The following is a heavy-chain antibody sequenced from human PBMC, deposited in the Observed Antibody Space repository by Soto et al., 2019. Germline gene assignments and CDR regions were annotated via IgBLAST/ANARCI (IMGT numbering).Heavy chain of an antibody. CDR2: IYHSGST. Sequence: SETLSLTCAVSGGSISSGGYSWSWIRQPPGKGLEWIGYIYHSGSTYYNPSLKSRVTISVDTSKNQFSLKLSSVTAADTAFYYCASFKTYYYDSIGAFDIWGQGTMVTVSS. CDR1: GGSISSGGYS. D-gene: IGHD3-22*01. CDR3: ASFKTYYYDSIGAFDI. J-gene: IGHJ3*02. V-gene: IGHV4-30-2*02.